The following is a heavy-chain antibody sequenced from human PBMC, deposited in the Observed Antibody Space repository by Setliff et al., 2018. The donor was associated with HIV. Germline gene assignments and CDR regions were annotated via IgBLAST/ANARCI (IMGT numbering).Heavy chain of an antibody. CDR3: VRQILDIVVMVGATVSSDFDI. D-gene: IGHD2-15*01. CDR1: GASISSSNYY. Sequence: TLSLTCTVSGASISSSNYYWGWIRQPPGEELEWIGSVYYSGSTYYNPSLKSRVTISVDTSKNQFSLNLSPVTAADTAVYFCVRQILDIVVMVGATVSSDFDIWGQGTMVTVSS. J-gene: IGHJ3*02. CDR2: VYYSGST. V-gene: IGHV4-39*01.